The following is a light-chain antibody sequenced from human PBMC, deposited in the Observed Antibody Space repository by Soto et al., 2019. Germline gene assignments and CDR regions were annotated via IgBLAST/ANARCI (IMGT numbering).Light chain of an antibody. CDR3: QQYGSSPIT. V-gene: IGKV3-20*01. J-gene: IGKJ5*01. CDR1: QSVSSIY. CDR2: GAS. Sequence: EIMLTQSPGTLSLSPGERATLSCRASQSVSSIYLAWYQQKPGQAPRLLIYGASNRASGIPDRFAGSGSGTDFTLTISRLEPEDFAVYYCQQYGSSPITFGQGTRLEI.